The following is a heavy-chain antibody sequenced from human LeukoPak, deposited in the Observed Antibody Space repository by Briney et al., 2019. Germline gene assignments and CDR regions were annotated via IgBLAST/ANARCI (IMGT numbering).Heavy chain of an antibody. CDR1: VGYFSGYY. CDR3: ARGYYGSGSHCCHMDV. D-gene: IGHD3-10*01. CDR2: INHSGTT. J-gene: IGHJ6*03. Sequence: SETLSLTCAVYVGYFSGYYWSWSRQPPGKGVEGIGEINHSGTTNYNSSLKSRVTISVDTSKNQFVLKLSSVTAADTAVYYCARGYYGSGSHCCHMDVWGKGTTITVS. V-gene: IGHV4-34*01.